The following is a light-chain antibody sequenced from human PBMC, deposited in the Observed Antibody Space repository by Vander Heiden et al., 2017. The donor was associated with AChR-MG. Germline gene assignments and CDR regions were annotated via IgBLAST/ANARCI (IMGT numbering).Light chain of an antibody. CDR1: QSVSSY. J-gene: IGKJ5*01. CDR2: DAS. CDR3: QQRALAKVT. V-gene: IGKV3-11*01. Sequence: IVLTQSPATLSLSPGERATLSCRASQSVSSYLAWYQQKPGQAPRLLIYDASNRVTGIPARFSGSGSGTDFTLTISSLEPADFAVYYCQQRALAKVTFGQGTRLEIK.